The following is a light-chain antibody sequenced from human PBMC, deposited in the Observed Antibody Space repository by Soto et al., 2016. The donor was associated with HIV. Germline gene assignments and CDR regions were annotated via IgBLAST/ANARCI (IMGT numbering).Light chain of an antibody. Sequence: SYVLTQPPSLSVAPRKTARITCGGDNLGSKSVHWYQQKPGQAPVLVVYDDSDRPSGIPERFSGSNSGNTATLTISRVEAGDEADYYCQVWGSTSDPWVFGGGTKLTVL. CDR1: NLGSKS. CDR3: QVWGSTSDPWV. V-gene: IGLV3-21*03. CDR2: DDS. J-gene: IGLJ3*02.